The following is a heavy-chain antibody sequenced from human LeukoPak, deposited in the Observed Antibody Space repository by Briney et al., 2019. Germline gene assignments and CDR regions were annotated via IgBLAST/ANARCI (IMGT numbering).Heavy chain of an antibody. CDR2: INSDGSST. CDR1: GFTFSSYW. D-gene: IGHD3-9*01. CDR3: ARDYDILTGYSP. J-gene: IGHJ5*02. Sequence: GGSLRLSCAASGFTFSSYWMHWVRQAPAKGLVWVSRINSDGSSTSYADSVKGRFTISRDNAKNTLYLQMNSLRAEDTAVYYCARDYDILTGYSPWGQGTLVTVSS. V-gene: IGHV3-74*01.